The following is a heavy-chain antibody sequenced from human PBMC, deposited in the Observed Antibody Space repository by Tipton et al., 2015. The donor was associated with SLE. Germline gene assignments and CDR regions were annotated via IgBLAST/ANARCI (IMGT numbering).Heavy chain of an antibody. CDR1: GASVSSHY. J-gene: IGHJ6*03. CDR2: MYSVST. Sequence: TLSLTCNVSGASVSSHYWSWIRQPAGKGLEWIGRMYSVSTTYNPSLKSRVTMSLDTSKNQFSLKLSSVTAADTAVYYCARVPFYYYYYMDVWGKGTTVTVSS. CDR3: ARVPFYYYYYMDV. V-gene: IGHV4-4*07.